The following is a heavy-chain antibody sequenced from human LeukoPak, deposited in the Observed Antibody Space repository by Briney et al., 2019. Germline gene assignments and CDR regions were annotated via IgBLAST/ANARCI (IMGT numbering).Heavy chain of an antibody. CDR2: ISYDGSNK. CDR1: GFTFSSYA. D-gene: IGHD6-19*01. V-gene: IGHV3-30*04. J-gene: IGHJ4*02. CDR3: ARETYSSGWYKDY. Sequence: PGRSLRLSCAASGFTFSSYAMHWVRQAPGKGLEWVAVISYDGSNKYYADSVKGRFTISRDNSKNTLYLQMNSLRAEDTAVYYCARETYSSGWYKDYWGQGTLVTVSS.